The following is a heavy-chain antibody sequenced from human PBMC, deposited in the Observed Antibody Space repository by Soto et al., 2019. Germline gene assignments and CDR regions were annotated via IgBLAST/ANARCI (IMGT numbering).Heavy chain of an antibody. V-gene: IGHV4-34*01. CDR2: INDSGSA. CDR1: GGSFSGYT. J-gene: IGHJ4*02. D-gene: IGHD3-10*01. Sequence: PSETLSLTCAVYGGSFSGYTWTWIRQSPGKGLEWIGQINDSGSANYNPSLKSRVTISVGTSNNEFFLDLTSVTAADTAVYFCARGLFSGTSYSGRWYFFDYWGQGTLVTVSS. CDR3: ARGLFSGTSYSGRWYFFDY.